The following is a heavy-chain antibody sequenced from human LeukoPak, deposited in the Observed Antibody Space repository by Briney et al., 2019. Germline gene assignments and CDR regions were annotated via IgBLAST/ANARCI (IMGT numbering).Heavy chain of an antibody. J-gene: IGHJ4*02. CDR1: GFTFSSYG. D-gene: IGHD6-13*01. CDR3: ARGVAAGTFFKGLTYYFDY. Sequence: GGSLRLSCAASGFTFSSYGMHWVRQAPGKGLEWVAVICYDGSNKYYADSVKGRFTISRDNYKNTLYLQMNSLRAEGTAVYYCARGVAAGTFFKGLTYYFDYWGQGTLVTVSS. V-gene: IGHV3-33*01. CDR2: ICYDGSNK.